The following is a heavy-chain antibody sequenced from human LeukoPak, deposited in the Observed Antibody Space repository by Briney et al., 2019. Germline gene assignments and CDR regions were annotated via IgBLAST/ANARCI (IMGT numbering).Heavy chain of an antibody. CDR1: GGSLSSYY. D-gene: IGHD4-17*01. Sequence: SETLSLTCTVSGGSLSSYYWGGIRQPPGKGLEWIGSIYYSGSTYYNPSLKSRVTISVDTSKNQFSLKLSSVTAADTAVYYCARDTDYGFDYWGQGTLVTVSS. CDR3: ARDTDYGFDY. V-gene: IGHV4-39*07. CDR2: IYYSGST. J-gene: IGHJ4*02.